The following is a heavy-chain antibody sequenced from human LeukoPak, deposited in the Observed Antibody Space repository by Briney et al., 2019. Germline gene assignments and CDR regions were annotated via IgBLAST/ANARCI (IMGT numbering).Heavy chain of an antibody. CDR3: ARVAAYSSSRDYYYYMDV. CDR1: GGSISSYY. CDR2: IYTSGGT. V-gene: IGHV4-4*07. D-gene: IGHD6-13*01. J-gene: IGHJ6*03. Sequence: SETLSLTCTVSGGSISSYYWSWIRQPAGKGLEWIGRIYTSGGTNYNPSLKSRVTMSVDTSKNQFSLKLSSVTAADTAVYYCARVAAYSSSRDYYYYMDVWGKGTTVTVSS.